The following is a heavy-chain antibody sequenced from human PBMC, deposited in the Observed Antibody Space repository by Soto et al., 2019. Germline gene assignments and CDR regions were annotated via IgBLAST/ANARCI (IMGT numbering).Heavy chain of an antibody. Sequence: ASVKVSCKASGGTFSSYAISWVRQAPGQGLEWMGGIIPIFGTANYAQKFQGRVTITADESTSTAYMELSSLRSEDTAVYYCARVGDYVWGSYRYGLDYWGQGTLVTVSS. J-gene: IGHJ4*02. CDR2: IIPIFGTA. V-gene: IGHV1-69*13. CDR1: GGTFSSYA. D-gene: IGHD3-16*02. CDR3: ARVGDYVWGSYRYGLDY.